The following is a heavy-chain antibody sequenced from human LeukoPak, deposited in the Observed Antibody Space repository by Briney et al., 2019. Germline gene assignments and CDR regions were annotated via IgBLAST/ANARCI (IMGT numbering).Heavy chain of an antibody. V-gene: IGHV4-34*01. Sequence: SETLSLTCAVYGGSFSGYYWSWLRRSPGKGLEWIGEINYSGSTNYNPTLKSRVTISVDRSKNQFSLKLTSVTAADTAVYYCARGLDVAVAGTYYFDSWGQGRLVTVSS. CDR1: GGSFSGYY. J-gene: IGHJ4*02. CDR3: ARGLDVAVAGTYYFDS. D-gene: IGHD6-19*01. CDR2: INYSGST.